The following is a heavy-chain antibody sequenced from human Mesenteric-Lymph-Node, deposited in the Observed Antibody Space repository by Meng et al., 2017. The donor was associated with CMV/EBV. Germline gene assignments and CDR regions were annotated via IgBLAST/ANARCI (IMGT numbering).Heavy chain of an antibody. Sequence: ASVKVSCKASGGTFSSYAISWVRQAPGQGLEWMGWISAYNGNTNYAQKLQGRVTMTTDTSTSTAYMELRSLRSDDTAVYYCARGPNDFWSGQLDYWGQGTLVTVSS. V-gene: IGHV1-18*01. CDR2: ISAYNGNT. CDR3: ARGPNDFWSGQLDY. CDR1: GGTFSSYA. D-gene: IGHD3-3*01. J-gene: IGHJ4*02.